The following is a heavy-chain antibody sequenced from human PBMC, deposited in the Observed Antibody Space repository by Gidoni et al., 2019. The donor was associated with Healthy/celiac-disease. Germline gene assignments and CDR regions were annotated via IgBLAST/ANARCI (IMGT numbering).Heavy chain of an antibody. J-gene: IGHJ3*02. CDR2: ISGSGGST. Sequence: EVQLLESGGGLVQPGGSLSLSCAASGFPFSSYAMSWVRQAPGKGLEWVSAISGSGGSTYYADSVKGRFTISRDNSKNTLYLQMNSLRAEDTAVYYCAKDLLERRNHPDAFDIWGQGTMVTVSS. D-gene: IGHD1-1*01. CDR3: AKDLLERRNHPDAFDI. CDR1: GFPFSSYA. V-gene: IGHV3-23*01.